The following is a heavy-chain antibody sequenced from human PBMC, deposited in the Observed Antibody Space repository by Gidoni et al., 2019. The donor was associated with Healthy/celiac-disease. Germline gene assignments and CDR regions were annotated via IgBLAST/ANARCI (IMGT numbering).Heavy chain of an antibody. CDR3: ARDLPDSSGFLTDY. CDR2: IYYSGST. D-gene: IGHD3-22*01. CDR1: GGSIRSSSDY. Sequence: QLQLQASGPARVKPSETLALACTVSGGSIRSSSDYWGWIRQPPGKGLEWIGSIYYSGSTYYNPSLKSRVTISVDTSKNQFSRKLSSVTAADTAVYYCARDLPDSSGFLTDYWGQGTLVTVSS. V-gene: IGHV4-39*07. J-gene: IGHJ4*02.